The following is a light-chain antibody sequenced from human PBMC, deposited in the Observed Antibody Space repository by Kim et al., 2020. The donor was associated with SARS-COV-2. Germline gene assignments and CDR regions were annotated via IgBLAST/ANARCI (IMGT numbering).Light chain of an antibody. J-gene: IGLJ1*01. CDR2: GNS. CDR3: QSYDSSLSGSGV. CDR1: SSNIGAGYE. V-gene: IGLV1-40*01. Sequence: VTLSCTGSSSNIGAGYEVHWYQQLPGTAPKLLIYGNSNRPSGVPDRFSGSKSGTSASLAITGLQAEDEADYYCQSYDSSLSGSGVFGTGTKVTVL.